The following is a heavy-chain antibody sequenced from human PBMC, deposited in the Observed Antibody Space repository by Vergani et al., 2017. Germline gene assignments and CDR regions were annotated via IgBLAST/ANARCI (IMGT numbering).Heavy chain of an antibody. CDR3: AKSVVVVPAAKRRVDNWFDP. V-gene: IGHV3-23*01. Sequence: EVQLLESGGGLVQPGGSLRLSCAASGFTFSSYAMSWVRQAPGKGLEWVSAISGSGGSTYYADSVKGRFTISRDNSKNTLYLQMNSLRAEDTAVYYCAKSVVVVPAAKRRVDNWFDPWGQGTLVTVSS. CDR2: ISGSGGST. J-gene: IGHJ5*02. D-gene: IGHD2-2*01. CDR1: GFTFSSYA.